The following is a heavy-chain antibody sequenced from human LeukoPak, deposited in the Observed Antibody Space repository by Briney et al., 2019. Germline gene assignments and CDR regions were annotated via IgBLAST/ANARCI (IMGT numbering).Heavy chain of an antibody. J-gene: IGHJ3*02. CDR3: ARVRAIWDAFDI. CDR1: GDSISSGDYY. D-gene: IGHD3-3*01. V-gene: IGHV4-61*08. CDR2: IYYSGST. Sequence: SETLSLTCTVSGDSISSGDYYWSWIRQPPGKGLEWIGYIYYSGSTNYNPSLKSRVTISVDTSKNQFSLKLSSVTAADTAVYHCARVRAIWDAFDIWGQGTMVTVSS.